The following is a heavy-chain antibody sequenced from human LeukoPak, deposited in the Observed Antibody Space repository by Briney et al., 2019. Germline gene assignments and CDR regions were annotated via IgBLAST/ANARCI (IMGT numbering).Heavy chain of an antibody. D-gene: IGHD1-26*01. V-gene: IGHV4-4*09. Sequence: SETLSLTCTVSGGSISSYYWSWIRQPPGKGLEWIGYIYTSGSTNYNSSLKSRVTISVDTSKNQFSLKLSSVTAADTAVYYCARTKYSGSYREFDYWGQGTLVTVSS. CDR2: IYTSGST. J-gene: IGHJ4*02. CDR3: ARTKYSGSYREFDY. CDR1: GGSISSYY.